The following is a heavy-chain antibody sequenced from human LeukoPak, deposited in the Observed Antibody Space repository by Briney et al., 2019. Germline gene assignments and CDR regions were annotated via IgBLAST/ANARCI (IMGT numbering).Heavy chain of an antibody. J-gene: IGHJ4*02. D-gene: IGHD3-22*01. Sequence: GGSLRLSCAASGFTFDDYAIHWVRQAPGKGLEWVSVIYSGGTTYYADSVKGRFTISRDNSKNTLYLQMNSLRAEDTAVYYCAAYYYDSSVSNYWGQGTLVTVSS. V-gene: IGHV3-53*01. CDR1: GFTFDDYA. CDR2: IYSGGTT. CDR3: AAYYYDSSVSNY.